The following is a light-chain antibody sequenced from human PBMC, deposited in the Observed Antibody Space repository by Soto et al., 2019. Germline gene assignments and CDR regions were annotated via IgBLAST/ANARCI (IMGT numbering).Light chain of an antibody. CDR2: GAS. CDR1: QSLSSNY. CDR3: QQYDTFPRT. J-gene: IGKJ1*01. V-gene: IGKV3-20*01. Sequence: DIVLTQSPGTLSLSPGDRATLSCRASQSLSSNYLAWYHQKPGQGPRLLIYGASRRATDIPDRFSGSGSGTDFALTITRLEPADFAVYFCQQYDTFPRTFGQGTKVEIQ.